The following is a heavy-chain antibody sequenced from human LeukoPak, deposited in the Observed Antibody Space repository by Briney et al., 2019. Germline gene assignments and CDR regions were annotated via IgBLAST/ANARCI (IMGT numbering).Heavy chain of an antibody. CDR1: GYIFTSYW. Sequence: GESLNISCKGSGYIFTSYWIGWVRQMPGKGLEWMGIIYPGDSDTRYSPSFQGQVPISADKSISTAYLQWSSLKASDTAMYYCARHGDTAMDDYFDYWGQGTLVTVSS. D-gene: IGHD5-18*01. V-gene: IGHV5-51*01. CDR2: IYPGDSDT. J-gene: IGHJ4*02. CDR3: ARHGDTAMDDYFDY.